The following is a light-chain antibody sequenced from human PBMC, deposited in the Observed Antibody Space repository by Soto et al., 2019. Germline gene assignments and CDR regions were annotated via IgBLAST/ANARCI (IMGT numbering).Light chain of an antibody. CDR3: QQYDYWPRT. CDR2: GAS. CDR1: QYISSSK. Sequence: VMTQSPATLSLSPWDSATLSCRASQYISSSKLAWYQQKPGQAPSLLMYGASNRATGVPVRFSGSGSGTEFNLTVSSLQSGDSAVYYCQQYDYWPRTCGQGTKVDI. V-gene: IGKV3D-15*01. J-gene: IGKJ1*01.